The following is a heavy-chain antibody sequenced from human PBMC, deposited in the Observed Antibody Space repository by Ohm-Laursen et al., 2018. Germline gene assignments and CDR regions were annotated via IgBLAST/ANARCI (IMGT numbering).Heavy chain of an antibody. V-gene: IGHV1-18*04. Sequence: ASVKVSCKVSGYSFNSNHMQWLRQAPGQGLEWMGWISSYNGNTKYAEKVQGRVTMTTDTSTSTAYMELRSLRSDDTAVYYCARGIGSMVRGVVINVNNWLDPWGQGTLVTVSS. CDR3: ARGIGSMVRGVVINVNNWLDP. J-gene: IGHJ5*02. D-gene: IGHD3-10*01. CDR2: ISSYNGNT. CDR1: GYSFNSNH.